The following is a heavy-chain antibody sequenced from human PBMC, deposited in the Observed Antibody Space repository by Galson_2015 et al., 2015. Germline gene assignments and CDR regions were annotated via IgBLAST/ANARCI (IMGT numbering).Heavy chain of an antibody. D-gene: IGHD3-9*01. CDR3: ARDGYPANYDILTGYYSPHWFDP. V-gene: IGHV3-33*01. CDR2: IWYDGSNK. CDR1: GFTFSSYG. Sequence: SLRLSCAASGFTFSSYGMHWVRQAPGKGLEWVAVIWYDGSNKYYADSVKGRFTISRDNSKNTLYLQMNSLRAEDTAVYYCARDGYPANYDILTGYYSPHWFDPWGQGTLVTVSS. J-gene: IGHJ5*02.